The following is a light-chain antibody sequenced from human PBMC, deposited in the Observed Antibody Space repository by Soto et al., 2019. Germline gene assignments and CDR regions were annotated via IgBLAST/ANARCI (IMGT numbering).Light chain of an antibody. V-gene: IGLV2-14*01. CDR1: SSDVGGYEY. CDR2: DVS. J-gene: IGLJ1*01. CDR3: ISYTSINLYV. Sequence: QSALTQPASVSGSPGQSISISCTGTSSDVGGYEYVSWYQQHAGKAPKLMIYDVSSRASGASNRFSGSKSGNTASLTISGLQAEDEADYYCISYTSINLYVLGTGTKVTVL.